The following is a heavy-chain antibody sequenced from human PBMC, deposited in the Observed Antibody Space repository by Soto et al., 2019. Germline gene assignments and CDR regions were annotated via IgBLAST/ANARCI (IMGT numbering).Heavy chain of an antibody. J-gene: IGHJ4*02. V-gene: IGHV3-21*06. CDR1: GFTFTRYS. Sequence: SGGSLRLSCAASGFTFTRYSMNWVRQAPGKGLEWVSSISSTTNYIYYGDSMKGRFTISRDNAKNSLYLEMNSLRAEDTAVYYCARESEDLTSNFDYWGQGTLVTVSS. CDR3: ARESEDLTSNFDY. CDR2: ISSTTNYI.